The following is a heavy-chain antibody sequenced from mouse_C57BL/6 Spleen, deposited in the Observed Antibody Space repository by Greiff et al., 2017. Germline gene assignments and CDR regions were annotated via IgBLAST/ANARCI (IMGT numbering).Heavy chain of an antibody. D-gene: IGHD2-1*01. CDR1: GYTFTSYW. CDR3: ARRGNGNSWFAY. V-gene: IGHV1-59*01. J-gene: IGHJ3*01. CDR2: IDPSDSYT. Sequence: QVQLQQSGAELVRPGTSVKLSCKASGYTFTSYWMHWVKQRPGQGLEWIGVIDPSDSYTNYNQKFKGKATVTVDTSSSTAYMQLSSLTSEDSAVYDCARRGNGNSWFAYWGQGTLVTVSA.